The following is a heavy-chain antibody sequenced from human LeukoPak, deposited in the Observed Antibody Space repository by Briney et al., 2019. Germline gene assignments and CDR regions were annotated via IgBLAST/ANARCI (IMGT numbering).Heavy chain of an antibody. CDR1: GSSIRSYY. Sequence: PAETLARTCIVSGSSIRSYYWSWIRQPPGKGVVWIGYVYYSGSTNYNPSLKSRFTISVDMSKNQFSLKLSSVTAADTAVYYCARGSGWYYYWGQGTLVTVSS. CDR3: ARGSGWYYY. D-gene: IGHD6-19*01. CDR2: VYYSGST. V-gene: IGHV4-59*01. J-gene: IGHJ4*02.